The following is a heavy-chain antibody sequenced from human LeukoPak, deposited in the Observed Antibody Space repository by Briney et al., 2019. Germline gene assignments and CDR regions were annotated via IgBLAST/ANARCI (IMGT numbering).Heavy chain of an antibody. CDR2: ISWDGGST. D-gene: IGHD2-15*01. Sequence: GGSLRLSCAASGFTFDDYTMHWVRQAPGKGLEWVSLISWDGGSTYYADSVKGRFTIPRDNSKNSLYLQMNSLRTEDTALYYCAKDIGVGYCNGCLFDYWGQGTLVTVSS. CDR1: GFTFDDYT. CDR3: AKDIGVGYCNGCLFDY. J-gene: IGHJ4*02. V-gene: IGHV3-43*01.